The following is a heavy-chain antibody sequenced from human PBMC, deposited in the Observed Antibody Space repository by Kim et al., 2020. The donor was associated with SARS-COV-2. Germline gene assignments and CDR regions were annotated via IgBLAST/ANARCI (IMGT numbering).Heavy chain of an antibody. D-gene: IGHD6-19*01. CDR2: INHSGST. CDR3: ARGRQWLVISFDY. V-gene: IGHV4-34*01. CDR1: GGSFSGYY. Sequence: SETLSLTCAVYGGSFSGYYWSWIRQPPGKGLEWIGEINHSGSTNYNPSLKSRVTISVDTSKNQFSLKLSSVTAADTAVYYCARGRQWLVISFDYWGQGT. J-gene: IGHJ4*02.